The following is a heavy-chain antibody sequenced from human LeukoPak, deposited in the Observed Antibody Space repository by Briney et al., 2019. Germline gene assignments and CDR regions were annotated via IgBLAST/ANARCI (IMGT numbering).Heavy chain of an antibody. Sequence: GGSLRLSCAASGFTFSSYSMNWVRQAPGKGLEWVSSISSSSSYIYYADSVKGRFTISRDNAKNSLYLQMNSLRAEDTAVYYCARERYGGNSVGWFDPWGQGALVTVSS. J-gene: IGHJ5*02. CDR1: GFTFSSYS. V-gene: IGHV3-21*01. CDR2: ISSSSSYI. D-gene: IGHD4-23*01. CDR3: ARERYGGNSVGWFDP.